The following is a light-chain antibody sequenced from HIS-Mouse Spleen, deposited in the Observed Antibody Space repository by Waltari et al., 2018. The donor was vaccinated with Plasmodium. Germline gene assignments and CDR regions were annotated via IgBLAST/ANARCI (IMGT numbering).Light chain of an antibody. CDR1: ALPKKY. CDR3: YSTDSSGNHRV. CDR2: EDS. V-gene: IGLV3-10*01. Sequence: SYELTQPPSVSVSPGQTARITCSGDALPKKYAYWYQQKSGQAPLLVIYEDSKRPAGIPDRFSGSRSGKMATLTSSGAQVEDEADYYCYSTDSSGNHRVFGGGTKLTVL. J-gene: IGLJ3*02.